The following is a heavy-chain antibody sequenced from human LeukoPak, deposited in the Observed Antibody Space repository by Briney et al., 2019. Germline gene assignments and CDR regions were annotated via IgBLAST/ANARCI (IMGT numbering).Heavy chain of an antibody. D-gene: IGHD1-26*01. V-gene: IGHV4-34*01. CDR2: MNHSGST. CDR1: GFTFSDYY. J-gene: IGHJ4*02. Sequence: GSLRLSWAASGFTFSDYYVSWIRQPPGKGREWVGEMNHSGSTNYNRSLKSRVTISVETSRNQFSLNRSAVTAAATPGYYWARGAGLVDLDYWSQGTLVTVPS. CDR3: ARGAGLVDLDY.